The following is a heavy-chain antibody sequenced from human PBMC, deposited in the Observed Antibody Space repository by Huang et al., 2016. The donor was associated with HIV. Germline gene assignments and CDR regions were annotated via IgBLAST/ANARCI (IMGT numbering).Heavy chain of an antibody. D-gene: IGHD2-15*01. J-gene: IGHJ3*02. CDR3: ATSTPDVGAGVLRSAFDI. CDR2: FEPEEGET. CDR1: GYTVSELS. V-gene: IGHV1-24*01. Sequence: QVQLVESGAELKKPGASVRVSCKVSGYTVSELSLHWVRQALEKGLEWMGGFEPEEGETIYAQRLHGRVTMTEDTSTDTAYMELSSLRPEDTAVYYCATSTPDVGAGVLRSAFDIWGQGTMVTVSS.